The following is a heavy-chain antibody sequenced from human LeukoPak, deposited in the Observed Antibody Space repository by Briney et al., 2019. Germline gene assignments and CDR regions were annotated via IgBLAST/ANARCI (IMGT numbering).Heavy chain of an antibody. D-gene: IGHD5-12*01. J-gene: IGHJ4*02. V-gene: IGHV4-39*01. Sequence: TPSETLSLTCTVSGGSISSSSYYWGWIRQPPGKGLEWIGSIYYSGSTYYNPSLKSRVTISVGTSKNQFSLKLSSVTAADTAVYYCARLSRGYDYFSFDYWGQGTLVTVSS. CDR2: IYYSGST. CDR3: ARLSRGYDYFSFDY. CDR1: GGSISSSSYY.